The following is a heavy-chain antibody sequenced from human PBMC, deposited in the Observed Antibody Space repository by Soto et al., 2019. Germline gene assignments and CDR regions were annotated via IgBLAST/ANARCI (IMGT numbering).Heavy chain of an antibody. D-gene: IGHD5-18*01. CDR2: IKSRAYGGTT. CDR3: TSERYTYGPTNWFDP. V-gene: IGHV3-49*03. CDR1: GFTFGDYA. Sequence: GGSLRLSCTASGFTFGDYAMNWFRQAPGKGLEWIGFIKSRAYGGTTEYAASVKGRFTISRDDSKSIAYLQMNSLKTEDTAVYYCTSERYTYGPTNWFDPWGQGTLVTLSS. J-gene: IGHJ5*02.